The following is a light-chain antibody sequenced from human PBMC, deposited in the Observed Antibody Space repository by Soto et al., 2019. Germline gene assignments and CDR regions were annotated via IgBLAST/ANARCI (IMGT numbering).Light chain of an antibody. CDR1: QSISSY. CDR2: DAS. CDR3: HQNYNTPQT. J-gene: IGKJ1*01. Sequence: DIQMTQSPSSLSASVGDRVTITCRASQSISSYLNWYQQKPGKAPKLLIYDASSLQSGVPSRFSGSGAGTDFTLTISSLQPEDFATYYCHQNYNTPQTFGQGTKVDIK. V-gene: IGKV1-39*01.